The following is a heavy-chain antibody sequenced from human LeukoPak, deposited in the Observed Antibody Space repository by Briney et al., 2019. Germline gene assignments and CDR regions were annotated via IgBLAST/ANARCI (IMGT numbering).Heavy chain of an antibody. CDR1: GFTFSSYE. CDR3: ARGLDTVAGTGFPYYFDY. CDR2: ISSSGSTI. V-gene: IGHV3-48*03. Sequence: GGSLRLSCAASGFTFSSYEMNWVRQAPGKGLEWVSYISSSGSTIYYADSVKGRSTISRDNAKNSLYLQMNSLRAEDTAVYYCARGLDTVAGTGFPYYFDYWGQGTLVTVSS. J-gene: IGHJ4*02. D-gene: IGHD6-19*01.